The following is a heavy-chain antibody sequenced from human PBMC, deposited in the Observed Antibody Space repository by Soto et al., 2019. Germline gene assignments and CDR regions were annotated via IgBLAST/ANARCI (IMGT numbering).Heavy chain of an antibody. CDR2: ISGSGGST. D-gene: IGHD3-22*01. CDR1: GFTFSSYA. Sequence: PGGSLRLSCAASGFTFSSYAMSWVRQAPGKGLEWVSAISGSGGSTYYADSVKGRFTISRDNSKNTLYLQMNSLRAEDTAVYYCAKDIAPYYYDSSGYYIHDYWGQGPLVTVSS. V-gene: IGHV3-23*01. J-gene: IGHJ4*02. CDR3: AKDIAPYYYDSSGYYIHDY.